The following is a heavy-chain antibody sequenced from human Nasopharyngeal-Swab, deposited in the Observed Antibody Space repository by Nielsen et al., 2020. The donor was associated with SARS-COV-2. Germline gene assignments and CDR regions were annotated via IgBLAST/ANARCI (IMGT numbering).Heavy chain of an antibody. J-gene: IGHJ4*02. CDR3: ARGHSRIIVVVPWRKGYFDY. CDR1: GYTFTSYY. CDR2: TNPSGGST. Sequence: ASVQVSCKASGYTFTSYYMHWVRQAPAQGLEWMGITNPSGGSTSYAQKFQGRVTMTRDTSTSTVYLELSSLRSEDTAVYYCARGHSRIIVVVPWRKGYFDYWGQGTLVTVSS. V-gene: IGHV1-46*01. D-gene: IGHD2-2*01.